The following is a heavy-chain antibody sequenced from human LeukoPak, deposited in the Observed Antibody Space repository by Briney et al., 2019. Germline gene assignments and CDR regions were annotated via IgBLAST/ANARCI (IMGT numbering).Heavy chain of an antibody. CDR3: QAYMVRGGFDY. Sequence: PSETLSLTCTVSGGSISSSSYYWGWIRQPPGKGLEWIGYIYYSGSTYYNPSLKSRVTISVDTSKNQFSLKLSSVTAADTAVYYCQAYMVRGGFDYWGQGTLVTVSS. CDR2: IYYSGST. J-gene: IGHJ4*02. V-gene: IGHV4-30-4*08. CDR1: GGSISSSSYY. D-gene: IGHD3-10*01.